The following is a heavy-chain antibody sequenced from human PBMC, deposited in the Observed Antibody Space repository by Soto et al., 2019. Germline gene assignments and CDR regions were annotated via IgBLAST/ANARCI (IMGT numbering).Heavy chain of an antibody. CDR1: GFTFSSYS. CDR3: AKVVVVPAAMHYYQGMDV. D-gene: IGHD2-2*01. CDR2: ISGSGEIT. J-gene: IGHJ6*02. Sequence: GGSLRLSCAASGFTFSSYSISWVRQAPWKGLEWVSAISGSGEITYYADSVKGRFTFSRDNSKKTLYLQMNSLRAEDTAVYYCAKVVVVPAAMHYYQGMDVWGQWTTVTVSS. V-gene: IGHV3-23*01.